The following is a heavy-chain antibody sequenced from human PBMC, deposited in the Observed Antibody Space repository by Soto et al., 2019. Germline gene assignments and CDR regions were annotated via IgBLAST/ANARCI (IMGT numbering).Heavy chain of an antibody. CDR2: MYHSGST. D-gene: IGHD2-21*02. CDR1: NGSISSGGYS. CDR3: ARDLWGYCGTDCYPLDV. V-gene: IGHV4-30-2*01. J-gene: IGHJ6*02. Sequence: SETLSLTCSVSNGSISSGGYSWSWIRQPPGKGLEWIGYMYHSGSTYYDPSLKSRVTISIDRSKNQFSLKLSSVTAADTAVYYCARDLWGYCGTDCYPLDVWGQGTTVTVSS.